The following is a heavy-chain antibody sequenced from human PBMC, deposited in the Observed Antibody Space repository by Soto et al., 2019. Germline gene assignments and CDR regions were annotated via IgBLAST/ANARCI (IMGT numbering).Heavy chain of an antibody. CDR3: ARAIVVVIDY. D-gene: IGHD3-22*01. V-gene: IGHV3-30-3*01. J-gene: IGHJ4*02. Sequence: ESGGGVVQPGRSLRLSCAASGFTFSSYAMHWVRQAPGKGLEWVAVISYDGSNKYYADSVKGRFTISRDNSKNTLYLQMNSLRAEDTAVYYCARAIVVVIDYWGQGTLVSVSS. CDR1: GFTFSSYA. CDR2: ISYDGSNK.